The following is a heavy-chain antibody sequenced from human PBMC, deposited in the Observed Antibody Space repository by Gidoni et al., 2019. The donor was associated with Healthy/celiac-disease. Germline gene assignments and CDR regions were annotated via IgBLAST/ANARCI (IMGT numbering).Heavy chain of an antibody. J-gene: IGHJ6*02. V-gene: IGHV1-69*04. Sequence: QVQLVQSGAEVKKPGSSVKVSCKASGSTFSSYAISWVRQAPGQGLEWMGRIIPILGIANYAQKFQGRVTITADKSTSTAYMELSSLRSEDTAVYYCAGDDEITPGGVWGQGTTVTVSS. CDR2: IIPILGIA. CDR1: GSTFSSYA. CDR3: AGDDEITPGGV. D-gene: IGHD3-16*01.